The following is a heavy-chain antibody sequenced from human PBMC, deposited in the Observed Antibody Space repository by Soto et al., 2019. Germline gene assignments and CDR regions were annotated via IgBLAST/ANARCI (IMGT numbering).Heavy chain of an antibody. D-gene: IGHD3-22*01. CDR3: ARDQNFFDSSGYYDH. CDR2: ISPYNGNT. J-gene: IGHJ5*02. V-gene: IGHV1-18*04. CDR1: GYTFVSYG. Sequence: QIQLVQSAAEVKKPGASVKVSCKTSGYTFVSYGISWVRQAPGQGLEWMGWISPYNGNTNFAQRFRGRVTRTTDTSTDIVYMDLGSLKSDDTAVYYCARDQNFFDSSGYYDHWGQGTLITVSS.